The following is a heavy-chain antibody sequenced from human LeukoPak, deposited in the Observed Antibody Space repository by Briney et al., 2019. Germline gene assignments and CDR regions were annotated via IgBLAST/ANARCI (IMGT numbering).Heavy chain of an antibody. D-gene: IGHD3-10*01. CDR3: TRRMWFGESPYFDY. V-gene: IGHV1-18*01. CDR2: ISAYNGNT. J-gene: IGHJ4*02. CDR1: GGTFSSYT. Sequence: ASVKVSCKASGGTFSSYTISWVRQAPGQGLEWMGWISAYNGNTNYVQKLQGRVTLTTDTSTSTAYMELRRLESDDTAVYYCTRRMWFGESPYFDYWGQGTLVTVSS.